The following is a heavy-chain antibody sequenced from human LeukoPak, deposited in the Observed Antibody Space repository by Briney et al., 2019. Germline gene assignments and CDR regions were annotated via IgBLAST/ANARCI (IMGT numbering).Heavy chain of an antibody. J-gene: IGHJ1*01. D-gene: IGHD3-9*01. CDR3: ARDHDVLRYFDRPKYFQH. Sequence: GASVKVSCKVSGYTLTELSMHWVRQAPGKGLEWMGWINTNTGNPTYAQGFTGRFVFSLDTSVSTAYLQISSLKAEDTAVYYCARDHDVLRYFDRPKYFQHWGQGTLVTVSS. CDR2: INTNTGNP. V-gene: IGHV7-4-1*02. CDR1: GYTLTELS.